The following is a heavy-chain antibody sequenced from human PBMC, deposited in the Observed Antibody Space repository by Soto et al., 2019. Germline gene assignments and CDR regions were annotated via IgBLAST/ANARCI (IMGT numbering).Heavy chain of an antibody. CDR3: ARGGDTALITYFDS. Sequence: QVQLVQSGSEVKKPGASVKVSCKASGYTFTSYAVHWVRQAPEQRLEWMGWINAGNGNAKYSQKFQGRVSITRDRSADTAYMDLGSLRSEDTAVYYCARGGDTALITYFDSWGQGTLVTVSS. J-gene: IGHJ4*02. CDR2: INAGNGNA. CDR1: GYTFTSYA. D-gene: IGHD5-18*01. V-gene: IGHV1-3*01.